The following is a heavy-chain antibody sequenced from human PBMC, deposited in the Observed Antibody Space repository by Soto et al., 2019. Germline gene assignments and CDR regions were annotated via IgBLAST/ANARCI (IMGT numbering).Heavy chain of an antibody. D-gene: IGHD2-2*01. CDR3: AREPADFAVPAERGNWFDP. CDR1: GGTFSSYA. Sequence: QVQLVQSGAEVKKPGSSVKVSCKASGGTFSSYAISWVRQAPGQGLEWMGGIIPIFGTANYAQKFQGRVTITADESTSTAYMELSSLRSEDTAVYYCAREPADFAVPAERGNWFDPWGQGTLVTVSS. J-gene: IGHJ5*02. V-gene: IGHV1-69*12. CDR2: IIPIFGTA.